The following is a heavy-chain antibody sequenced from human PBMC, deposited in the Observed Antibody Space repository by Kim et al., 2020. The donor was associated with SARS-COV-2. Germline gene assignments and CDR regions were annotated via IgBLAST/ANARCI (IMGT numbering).Heavy chain of an antibody. J-gene: IGHJ4*02. Sequence: GGSLRLSCAASGFTFSSYAMHWVRQAPGKGLEWVAVISYDGSNKYYADSVKGRFTISRDNSKNTLYLQMNSLRAEDTAVYYCARDSKVAATRYYFDYWGQGTLVTVSS. CDR3: ARDSKVAATRYYFDY. V-gene: IGHV3-30-3*01. CDR1: GFTFSSYA. D-gene: IGHD2-15*01. CDR2: ISYDGSNK.